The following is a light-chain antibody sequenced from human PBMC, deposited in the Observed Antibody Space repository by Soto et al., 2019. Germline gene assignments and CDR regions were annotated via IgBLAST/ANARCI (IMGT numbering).Light chain of an antibody. Sequence: AIQMTQSPSSLSASVGDRVTITCRASQGIRNDLGWYQQKPGKAPELLIFAASNLQGEVPSRFSGSGSGTDFTLTISSLQPEDFATYYCLQDSNYPWTFGHGTKVEIE. V-gene: IGKV1-6*01. CDR1: QGIRND. CDR3: LQDSNYPWT. CDR2: AAS. J-gene: IGKJ1*01.